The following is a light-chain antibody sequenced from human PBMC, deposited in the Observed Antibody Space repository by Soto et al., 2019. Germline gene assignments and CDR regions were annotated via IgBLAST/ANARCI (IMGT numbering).Light chain of an antibody. CDR2: GTS. J-gene: IGKJ5*01. CDR3: QQYDNYPIT. V-gene: IGKV3-15*01. Sequence: DIVMTQSPATLSVSPGERATLSCRASQSIRNNLAWYQQKPGQAPRLLIDGTSTRATGISARFSGSASGTEFTLTISSLQSEDSAVYYCQQYDNYPITFGQGTRLEIK. CDR1: QSIRNN.